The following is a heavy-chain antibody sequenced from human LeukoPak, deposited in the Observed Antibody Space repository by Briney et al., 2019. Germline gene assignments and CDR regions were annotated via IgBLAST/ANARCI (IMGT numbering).Heavy chain of an antibody. D-gene: IGHD5-24*01. CDR3: ARFQSKMGSDAFDI. V-gene: IGHV4-30-4*08. CDR1: GGSISSGDYY. CDR2: IYYSGST. J-gene: IGHJ3*02. Sequence: PSETLSLTCTVSGGSISSGDYYWSWIRQPPGKGLEWIGYIYYSGSTYYNPSLKSRVTISVDTSKNQFSLKLSSVTAADTAVYYCARFQSKMGSDAFDIWRQGTMVTVSS.